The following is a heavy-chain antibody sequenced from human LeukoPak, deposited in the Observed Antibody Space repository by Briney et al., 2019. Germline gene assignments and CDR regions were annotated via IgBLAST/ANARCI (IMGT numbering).Heavy chain of an antibody. J-gene: IGHJ4*02. V-gene: IGHV4-39*02. D-gene: IGHD6-19*01. CDR3: ARLVAVAGVFDY. CDR2: IYYSGST. CDR1: GGSISSYY. Sequence: SETLSLTCTVSGGSISSYYWGWIRQPPGKGLEWIGNIYYSGSTYYNPSLKSRVTISVDTSKNHFSLKLSSVTAADTAVYYCARLVAVAGVFDYWGQGTLVTVSS.